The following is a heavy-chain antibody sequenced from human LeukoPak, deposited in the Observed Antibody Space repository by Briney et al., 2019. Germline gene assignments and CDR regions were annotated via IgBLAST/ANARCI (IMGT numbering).Heavy chain of an antibody. CDR3: ARDRPHNWFDP. V-gene: IGHV3-74*03. Sequence: GGSLRLSCAASGFTLSDYWMHWVRQAPGKGLVWVSRITNDGRITTYADSVRGRFTISRDNAKNMVYLQMNSLRADDTAVYYCARDRPHNWFDPWGQGTLVTVSS. J-gene: IGHJ5*02. CDR2: ITNDGRIT. CDR1: GFTLSDYW.